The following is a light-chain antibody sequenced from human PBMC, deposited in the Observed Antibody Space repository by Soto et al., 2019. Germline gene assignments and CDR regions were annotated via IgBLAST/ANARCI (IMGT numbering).Light chain of an antibody. Sequence: EIGMSQSPATLSVTPGERATLSCRASQSISSNLAWYQQKPGQAPRLLIYGASTRATAIPARFSGSGSGTEFTLTISSLQSEDFAVYYCQQYNNWPITFGQANYWRL. CDR2: GAS. CDR1: QSISSN. V-gene: IGKV3-15*01. J-gene: IGKJ5*01. CDR3: QQYNNWPIT.